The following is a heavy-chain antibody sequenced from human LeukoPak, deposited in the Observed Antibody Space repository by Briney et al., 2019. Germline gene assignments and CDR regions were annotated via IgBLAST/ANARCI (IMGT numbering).Heavy chain of an antibody. CDR3: ARVPTVTFFDY. V-gene: IGHV4-61*02. CDR2: IYTSGST. D-gene: IGHD4-17*01. Sequence: SETLSLTCTVSGGSISSGSYYWSWIRQPAGKGLEGFGRIYTSGSTNYNPSLKSRVTISVDTSKNQFSLKLSSVTAADTAVYYCARVPTVTFFDYWGQGTLVTVSS. CDR1: GGSISSGSYY. J-gene: IGHJ4*02.